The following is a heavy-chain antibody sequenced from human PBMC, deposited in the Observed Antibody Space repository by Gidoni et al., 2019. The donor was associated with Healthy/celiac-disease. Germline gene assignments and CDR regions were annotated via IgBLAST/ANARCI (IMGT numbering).Heavy chain of an antibody. CDR3: ARHWWARSWIQLWLHAFDI. V-gene: IGHV4-39*01. D-gene: IGHD5-18*01. J-gene: IGHJ3*02. Sequence: QLQLQESGPGLVKPSETLSLTCTVSGGSISSSSYYWGWIRQPPGKGLEWIGSIYYSGSTYYNPSLKSRVTISVDTSKIQFSLKLSSVTAADTAVYYCARHWWARSWIQLWLHAFDIWGQGTMVTVSS. CDR1: GGSISSSSYY. CDR2: IYYSGST.